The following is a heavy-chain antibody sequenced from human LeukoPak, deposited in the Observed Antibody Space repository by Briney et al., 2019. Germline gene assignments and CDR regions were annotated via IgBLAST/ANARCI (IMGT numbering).Heavy chain of an antibody. CDR3: ARSDYVWGNYCPIPDY. Sequence: SETLSLTCTVAGGSTSSGGYYWSWIRQHPGKGLEWIGYINYNGVTYYNPSLKSRLTISVVDTSKSQFSLRLNSVTVADTAVYYCARSDYVWGNYCPIPDYWGQGTLVTVSS. CDR1: GGSTSSGGYY. CDR2: INYNGVT. J-gene: IGHJ4*02. D-gene: IGHD3-16*01. V-gene: IGHV4-31*03.